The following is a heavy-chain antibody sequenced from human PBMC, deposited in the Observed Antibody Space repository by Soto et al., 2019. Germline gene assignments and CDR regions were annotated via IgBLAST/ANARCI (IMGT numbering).Heavy chain of an antibody. D-gene: IGHD2-15*01. J-gene: IGHJ2*01. V-gene: IGHV1-18*01. Sequence: QVQLVQSGAEVKKPGASVKVSCQASGYTFTNYAISWVRQAPGQGLEWMGWISASTRNTDQAQNFQGRVTMTIDTTTNTANMELRSLRSDDTAVYYCATCYCSVGSCYACWHFDLWGRGTLVTVSP. CDR2: ISASTRNT. CDR3: ATCYCSVGSCYACWHFDL. CDR1: GYTFTNYA.